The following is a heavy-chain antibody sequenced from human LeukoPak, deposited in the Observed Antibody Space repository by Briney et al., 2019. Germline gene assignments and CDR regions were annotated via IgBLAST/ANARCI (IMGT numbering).Heavy chain of an antibody. J-gene: IGHJ4*02. CDR2: ISGSGGST. V-gene: IGHV3-23*01. CDR1: GFTFSSYA. CDR3: ASFEDYGSGSYYNFY. Sequence: GVSLRLSCAASGFTFSSYAMSWVRQAPGKGLEWVSAISGSGGSTYYADSVKGRFTISRDNSKNTLYLQMNSLRAEDTAVYYCASFEDYGSGSYYNFYWGQGTLVTVSS. D-gene: IGHD3-10*01.